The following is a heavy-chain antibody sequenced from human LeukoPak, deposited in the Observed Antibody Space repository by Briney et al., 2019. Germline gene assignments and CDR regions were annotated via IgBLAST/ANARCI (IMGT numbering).Heavy chain of an antibody. J-gene: IGHJ3*02. CDR2: INHSGNI. D-gene: IGHD7-27*01. V-gene: IGHV4-34*01. CDR1: GGSFSVYY. CDR3: AMRLGNAFDI. Sequence: SETLSLTCAVYGGSFSVYYWSWIRQPPGKGLEWIGEINHSGNINYNPSLKSRVTISIDTSKNQFSLKLSSVTAADTAVYYCAMRLGNAFDIWGQGTMVTVSS.